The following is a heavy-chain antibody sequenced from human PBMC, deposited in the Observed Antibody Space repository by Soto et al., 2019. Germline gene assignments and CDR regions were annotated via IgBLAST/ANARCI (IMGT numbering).Heavy chain of an antibody. CDR1: ELTISSYA. CDR2: VPGTGGIT. D-gene: IGHD6-19*01. CDR3: ARDILAVAVAGTGFAY. J-gene: IGHJ4*02. V-gene: IGHV3-23*01. Sequence: PGWSLRLACAASELTISSYAMRCSRQAPGKWLEWVAGVPGTGGITYYADSVKARFTISRENSKNTLYLQMNSLRAEDTAVYYCARDILAVAVAGTGFAYWGQGTLVTVSS.